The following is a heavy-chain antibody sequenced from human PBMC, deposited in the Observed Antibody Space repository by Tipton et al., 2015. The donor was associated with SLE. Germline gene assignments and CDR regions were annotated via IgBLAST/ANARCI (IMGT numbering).Heavy chain of an antibody. CDR3: ASFRYCDDTGCMEAFDV. CDR1: GGSFSGYY. Sequence: LRLSCAVYGGSFSGYYWSWIRQPPGKGLEWIGEINHSGSTNYNPSLKSRVTISVDTAKNQFSLKLTSLTAADTAIYYCASFRYCDDTGCMEAFDVWGQGTLVPVSS. CDR2: INHSGST. D-gene: IGHD2-2*01. J-gene: IGHJ3*01. V-gene: IGHV4-34*01.